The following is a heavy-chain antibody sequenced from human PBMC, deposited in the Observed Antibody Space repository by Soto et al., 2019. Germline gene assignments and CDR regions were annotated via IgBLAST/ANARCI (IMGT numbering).Heavy chain of an antibody. Sequence: PSETLSLTCAVYGGSFSGYYWSWIRQPPGKGLEWIGEINHSGSTNYNPSLKSRVTISVDTSKNQFSLKLSSVTAADTAVYYCARNPLRSWSGYYTNDYWGQGTLVTVSS. V-gene: IGHV4-34*01. CDR2: INHSGST. CDR3: ARNPLRSWSGYYTNDY. D-gene: IGHD3-3*01. J-gene: IGHJ4*02. CDR1: GGSFSGYY.